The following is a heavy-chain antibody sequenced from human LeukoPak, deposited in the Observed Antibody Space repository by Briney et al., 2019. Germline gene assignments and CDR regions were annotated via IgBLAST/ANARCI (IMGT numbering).Heavy chain of an antibody. Sequence: GSLRLSCAASGFTFSSYTMHWVRQAPGKGLEYVSAISTNGGSTSYANSVKGRFTISRDNSKNTLYLQMGSLGAEDLAVYYCAGNIAVAGDDYWGRGTLVTVSS. CDR2: ISTNGGST. D-gene: IGHD6-13*01. CDR3: AGNIAVAGDDY. CDR1: GFTFSSYT. J-gene: IGHJ4*02. V-gene: IGHV3-64*01.